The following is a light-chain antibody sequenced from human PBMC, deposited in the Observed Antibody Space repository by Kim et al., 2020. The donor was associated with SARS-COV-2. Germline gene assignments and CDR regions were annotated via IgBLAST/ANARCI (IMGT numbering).Light chain of an antibody. J-gene: IGKJ4*01. V-gene: IGKV1-5*03. CDR2: KAS. CDR1: QSISSW. Sequence: ASVGDRVTITCRASQSISSWLAWYQQKPGKAPKYLINKASNLESGVPSRFSGSGSETEFTLTISSLQPDDFATYYCQQFSSWPLTFGGGTKVDIK. CDR3: QQFSSWPLT.